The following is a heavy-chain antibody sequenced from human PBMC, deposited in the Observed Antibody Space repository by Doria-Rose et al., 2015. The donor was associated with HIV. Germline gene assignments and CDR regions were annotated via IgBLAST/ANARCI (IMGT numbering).Heavy chain of an antibody. CDR2: ITRSSNYL. J-gene: IGHJ2*01. D-gene: IGHD3-9*01. Sequence: GQEWVSSITRSSNYLNYADSVTGRLTISRDNAKHSLYLQMNSLKAEDSAIYYCATFGLTGGRYFDLWGRGTRVTVSS. V-gene: IGHV3-21*01. CDR3: ATFGLTGGRYFDL.